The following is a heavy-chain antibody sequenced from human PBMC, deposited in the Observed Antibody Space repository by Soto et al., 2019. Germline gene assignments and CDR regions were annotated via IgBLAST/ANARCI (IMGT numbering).Heavy chain of an antibody. CDR3: ARHGDNYNLIDD. CDR1: GFTFSDHY. J-gene: IGHJ4*02. V-gene: IGHV3-11*06. Sequence: TGGSLRLSCAASGFTFSDHYMSWIRQAPGKGLEWIGYSSNSGSFTRYADSVKGRFSISRDNAKNSLYLQINSLRGDDTAIYYCARHGDNYNLIDDWGQGTPVTVSS. D-gene: IGHD4-17*01. CDR2: SSNSGSFT.